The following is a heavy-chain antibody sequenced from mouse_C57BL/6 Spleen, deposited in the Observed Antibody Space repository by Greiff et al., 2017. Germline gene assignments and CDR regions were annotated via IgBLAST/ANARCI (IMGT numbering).Heavy chain of an antibody. V-gene: IGHV1-81*01. CDR1: GYTFTGYG. J-gene: IGHJ4*01. CDR3: ASGDNNYAMDY. Sequence: QVQLQQSGAELARPGASVKLSCKASGYTFTGYGISWVKQRTGQGLEWIGDIYPRSGNTFYNQKFKGKATLTADNSSSTAYMELRSLTTEDSADYFWASGDNNYAMDYWGQGTSVTVSS. D-gene: IGHD1-1*01. CDR2: IYPRSGNT.